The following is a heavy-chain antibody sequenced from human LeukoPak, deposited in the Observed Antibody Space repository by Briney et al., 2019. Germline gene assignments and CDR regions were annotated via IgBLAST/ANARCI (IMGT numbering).Heavy chain of an antibody. V-gene: IGHV3-48*01. J-gene: IGHJ4*02. Sequence: GGSLRLSCAASGFTFSSSNMHWVRQAPGKGLEWVSYITGSSSAMYYADSVKGRFTISRDNAKDSLFLQMNSLRAEDTAVYYCASDVVGGTTNYWGQGTLVTVSS. D-gene: IGHD1-26*01. CDR1: GFTFSSSN. CDR2: ITGSSSAM. CDR3: ASDVVGGTTNY.